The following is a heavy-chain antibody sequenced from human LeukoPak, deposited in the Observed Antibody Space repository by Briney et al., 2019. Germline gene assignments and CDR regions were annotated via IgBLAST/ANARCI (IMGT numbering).Heavy chain of an antibody. Sequence: GGSLRLSRAASGFTFSSYWMHWVRQAPGKGLEWVSYISSSGSTIYYADSVKGRFTISRDNAKNSLYLQMNSLRAEDTAVYYCARDVRSGSYYIAFDIWGQGTMVTVSS. V-gene: IGHV3-48*04. CDR1: GFTFSSYW. CDR3: ARDVRSGSYYIAFDI. J-gene: IGHJ3*02. CDR2: ISSSGSTI. D-gene: IGHD1-26*01.